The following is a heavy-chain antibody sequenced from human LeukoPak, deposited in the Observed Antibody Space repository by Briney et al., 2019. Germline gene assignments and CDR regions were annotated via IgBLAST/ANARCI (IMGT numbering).Heavy chain of an antibody. V-gene: IGHV4-61*02. CDR1: GGSISSGSYY. J-gene: IGHJ4*02. Sequence: PSETLSLTCTVSGGSISSGSYYWSWIRQPAGKGLEWIGRIHYSGSTNYNPSLKSRVTISVDTSKNQFSLKLSSVTAADTAMYYCARRRGDLDYDSLDYWGQGTLVTVSS. CDR2: IHYSGST. D-gene: IGHD3-22*01. CDR3: ARRRGDLDYDSLDY.